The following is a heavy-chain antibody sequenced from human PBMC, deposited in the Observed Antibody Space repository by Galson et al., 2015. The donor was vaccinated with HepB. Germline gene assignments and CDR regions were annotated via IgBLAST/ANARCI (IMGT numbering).Heavy chain of an antibody. Sequence: SLRLSCAASGFTFDDYGMSWVRQAPGKGLEWVSGINWNDGSTGYADSVKGRFTISRDNAKNSLYLQMNSLRAEDTALYYCARLNQDYYGSGSYVDYWGQGTLVTVSS. V-gene: IGHV3-20*04. CDR2: INWNDGST. D-gene: IGHD3-10*01. CDR1: GFTFDDYG. J-gene: IGHJ4*02. CDR3: ARLNQDYYGSGSYVDY.